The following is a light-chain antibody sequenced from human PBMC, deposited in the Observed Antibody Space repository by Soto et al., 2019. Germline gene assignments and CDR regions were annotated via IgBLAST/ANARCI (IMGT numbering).Light chain of an antibody. CDR1: SSDVGSYNR. CDR3: SSYTSSRRVV. V-gene: IGLV2-18*02. J-gene: IGLJ2*01. Sequence: QSVLTQPPSVSGSPGQSVTISCTGTSSDVGSYNRVSWYQQPPGTAPKLMIYEVSNRPSGVPDRFSGSKSGNTASLTISGLQAEDEADYYCSSYTSSRRVVFGGGTKLTVL. CDR2: EVS.